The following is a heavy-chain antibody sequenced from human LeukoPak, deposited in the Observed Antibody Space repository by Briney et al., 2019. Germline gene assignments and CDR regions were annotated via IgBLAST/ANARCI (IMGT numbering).Heavy chain of an antibody. CDR2: IYYSGST. CDR3: ARRDDGSEGSY. CDR1: GGSISSSSYY. J-gene: IGHJ4*02. D-gene: IGHD3-10*01. Sequence: PSETLSLTCTVSGGSISSSSYYWGWIRQPPGKGLEWIGSIYYSGSTYYNPSLKSRVTISVDTSKNQFSLKLSSVTAADTAVYYCARRDDGSEGSYWGQGTPVTVSS. V-gene: IGHV4-39*01.